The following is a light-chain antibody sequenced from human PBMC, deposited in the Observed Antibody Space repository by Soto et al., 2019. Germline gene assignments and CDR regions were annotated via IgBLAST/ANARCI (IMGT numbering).Light chain of an antibody. V-gene: IGLV2-14*03. Sequence: QSVLIQPASVSGSPGQAITISCTGTSSDVGAYNYVSWYQHHPGKAPKLMIYDVSNRPSGVSYRFSGSKSDNTASLTISGFQAEDASDCYCSSSTSTSTFVFGIGTKVAL. CDR2: DVS. J-gene: IGLJ1*01. CDR3: SSSTSTSTFV. CDR1: SSDVGAYNY.